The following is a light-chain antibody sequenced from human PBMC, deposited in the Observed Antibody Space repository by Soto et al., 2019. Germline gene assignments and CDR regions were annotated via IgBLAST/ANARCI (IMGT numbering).Light chain of an antibody. V-gene: IGLV6-57*03. CDR1: SGSIASNY. J-gene: IGLJ2*01. Sequence: NFMLTQPHSVSESPEKTVTISCTRSSGSIASNYVQWYQQRPGSAPTTLIYENNQRPSGVPDRFSGSIDSSSNSASLSISGLRTEDEADYYCQSYGSNNVVFGGGTKLTVL. CDR2: ENN. CDR3: QSYGSNNVV.